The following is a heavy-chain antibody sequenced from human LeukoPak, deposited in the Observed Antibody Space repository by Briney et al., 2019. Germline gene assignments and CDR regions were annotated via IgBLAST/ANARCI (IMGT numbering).Heavy chain of an antibody. J-gene: IGHJ4*02. D-gene: IGHD6-19*01. V-gene: IGHV1-2*02. CDR3: ARGHDSSGLYPWVPDF. Sequence: EASVKVSCKASGYTFTGYYIHWVRQAPGHGLEWMGWMNPKSGGTNFTQSLQGRVTLTRDTSRSTAYMELNTLRSDDTAVYYCARGHDSSGLYPWVPDFWGQGTLVTVSS. CDR2: MNPKSGGT. CDR1: GYTFTGYY.